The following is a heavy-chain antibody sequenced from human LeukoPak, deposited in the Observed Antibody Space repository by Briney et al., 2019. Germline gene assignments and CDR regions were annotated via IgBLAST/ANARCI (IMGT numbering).Heavy chain of an antibody. J-gene: IGHJ5*02. V-gene: IGHV3-23*01. Sequence: GGSLRLSCAASGFTFSSYAMSWVRQAPGKGLEWVSTLSGGGDATYYAASVKGRFTISRDNSKSTLSLQMNSLRAEDTAVYYCAKAPYCSSTSCWDDPWGQGTLVTVSS. CDR3: AKAPYCSSTSCWDDP. D-gene: IGHD2-2*01. CDR1: GFTFSSYA. CDR2: LSGGGDAT.